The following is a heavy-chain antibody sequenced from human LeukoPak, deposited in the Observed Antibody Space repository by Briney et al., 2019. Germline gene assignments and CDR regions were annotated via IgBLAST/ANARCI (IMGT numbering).Heavy chain of an antibody. J-gene: IGHJ4*02. CDR3: ATYMLRDNWNVHTFDS. D-gene: IGHD1-1*01. CDR2: NIPIFGTA. Sequence: EASVKVSCKASGGTFITYTINWVRQAPGQGLEWMGGNIPIFGTANYAQKFQGRVTVTTDDSTSTAFMELSSLRSEDTAVYYCATYMLRDNWNVHTFDSWGQGTLVTVSS. CDR1: GGTFITYT. V-gene: IGHV1-69*05.